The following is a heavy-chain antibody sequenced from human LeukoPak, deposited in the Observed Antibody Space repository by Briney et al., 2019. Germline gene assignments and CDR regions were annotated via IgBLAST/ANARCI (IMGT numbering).Heavy chain of an antibody. J-gene: IGHJ4*02. CDR2: ISGSGGST. D-gene: IGHD6-19*01. CDR3: VSGRGYSSAAFDY. V-gene: IGHV3-23*01. CDR1: GFTFSGYA. Sequence: GGSLRLSCAASGFTFSGYAMSWVRQAPGKGLEWVSVISGSGGSTYYADSVKGRFTISRDNSKNTLYLQMDSLRAEDTAVYYCVSGRGYSSAAFDYWGQGTLVTVSS.